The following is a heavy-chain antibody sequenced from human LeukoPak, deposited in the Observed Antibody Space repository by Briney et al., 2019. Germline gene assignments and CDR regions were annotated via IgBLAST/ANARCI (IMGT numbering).Heavy chain of an antibody. CDR3: ASSGGGWYFDY. D-gene: IGHD6-19*01. J-gene: IGHJ4*02. Sequence: SETLSFTCAVYRGSFSGYYWSWIRQPPGKGLEWIGEINHSGGTNYNPSLKSRVTISVDTSKNQFSLKLSSVTAADTAVYYCASSGGGWYFDYWGQGTLVTVSS. V-gene: IGHV4-34*01. CDR2: INHSGGT. CDR1: RGSFSGYY.